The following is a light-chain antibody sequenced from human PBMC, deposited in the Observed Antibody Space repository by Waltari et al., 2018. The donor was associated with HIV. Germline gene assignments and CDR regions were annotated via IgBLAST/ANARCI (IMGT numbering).Light chain of an antibody. CDR3: GADHGSGSNFVYE. Sequence: QPVLTQPPSASASLGASVTLTGTLSSGYSNYNVDGYQQRPGTGPRFMRRVGTGGIVGSKGDGIPDRFSVLGSGLNRYLTIKNIQEEDESDYHCGADHGSGSNFVYEFGGGTKLTVL. CDR2: VGTGGIVG. V-gene: IGLV9-49*01. J-gene: IGLJ2*01. CDR1: SGYSNYN.